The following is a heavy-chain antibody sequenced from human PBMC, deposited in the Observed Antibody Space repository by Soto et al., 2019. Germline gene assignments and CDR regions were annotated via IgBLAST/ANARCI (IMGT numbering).Heavy chain of an antibody. V-gene: IGHV3-21*01. J-gene: IGHJ6*02. CDR2: ISSSSGYI. D-gene: IGHD6-13*01. Sequence: PGGSLRLSCAASGFTFSSYTMNWVRQAPGKGLEWVSSISSSSGYIYYADSMKGRFTISRDNAKNSVYLQMNSLRAEDTAVYYCARDPDLTAAPGAPYYYGMDVWGQGTTVTVSS. CDR3: ARDPDLTAAPGAPYYYGMDV. CDR1: GFTFSSYT.